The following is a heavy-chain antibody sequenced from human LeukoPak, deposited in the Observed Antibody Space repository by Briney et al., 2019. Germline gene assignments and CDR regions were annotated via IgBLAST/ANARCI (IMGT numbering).Heavy chain of an antibody. V-gene: IGHV1-2*02. CDR2: INPNSGGT. CDR3: ARGPGYY. Sequence: ASVKVSCKASGYTFTGYYMHWVRQAPGQGLEWMGWINPNSGGTNYAQKFQGRVTMTRDTSTSTVYMALRNLRSEDTAVYYCARGPGYYWGQGTLVTVSS. CDR1: GYTFTGYY. D-gene: IGHD1-14*01. J-gene: IGHJ4*02.